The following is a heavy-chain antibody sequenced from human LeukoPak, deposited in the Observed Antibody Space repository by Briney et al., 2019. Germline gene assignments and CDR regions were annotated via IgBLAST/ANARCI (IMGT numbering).Heavy chain of an antibody. Sequence: GGSLRLSCAASGFTFSSYAMSWVRQAPVKGLEWVSAISGSGGSTYYADSVKGRFTISRDNSKNTLYLQMNSLRAEDTAVYYCAKGLTRAVDYFDYWGQGTLVTVSS. D-gene: IGHD6-19*01. CDR2: ISGSGGST. V-gene: IGHV3-23*01. CDR1: GFTFSSYA. CDR3: AKGLTRAVDYFDY. J-gene: IGHJ4*02.